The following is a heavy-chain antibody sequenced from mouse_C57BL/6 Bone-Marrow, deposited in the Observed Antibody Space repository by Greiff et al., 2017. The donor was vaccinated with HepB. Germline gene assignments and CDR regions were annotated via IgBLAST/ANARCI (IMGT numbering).Heavy chain of an antibody. D-gene: IGHD1-1*01. CDR2: IDPSDSET. J-gene: IGHJ4*01. CDR3: ARGNYYGSYYAMDY. V-gene: IGHV1-52*01. Sequence: QVQLQQPGAELVRPGSSVKLSCKASGYTFTSYWIHWVKQRPIQGLEWIGNIDPSDSETHYNQKFKDKATLTVDKSSSTAYMQLSSLTSEDSAVYYCARGNYYGSYYAMDYWGQGTSVTVSS. CDR1: GYTFTSYW.